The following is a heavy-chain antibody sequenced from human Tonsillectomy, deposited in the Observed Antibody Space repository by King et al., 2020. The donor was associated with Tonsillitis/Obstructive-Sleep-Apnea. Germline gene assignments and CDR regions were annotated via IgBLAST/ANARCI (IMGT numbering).Heavy chain of an antibody. V-gene: IGHV4-59*01. J-gene: IGHJ4*02. Sequence: LQLQESGPGLVKPSETLSLTCTVSGGSISSYYWSWIRQPPGKGLEWIGYIHYSGSTNYNPSLKSRVTISVDTSENQFSLKLSSVTAADTAVYYCARDGVYNWNLFDYWGQGTLVTVSS. CDR1: GGSISSYY. D-gene: IGHD1-20*01. CDR3: ARDGVYNWNLFDY. CDR2: IHYSGST.